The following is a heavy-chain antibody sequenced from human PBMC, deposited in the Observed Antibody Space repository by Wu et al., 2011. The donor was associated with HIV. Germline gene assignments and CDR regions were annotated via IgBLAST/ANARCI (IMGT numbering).Heavy chain of an antibody. D-gene: IGHD3-3*01. CDR3: ARVEARDFWSGYYDY. CDR1: GYTFTGYY. Sequence: QAQLVQSGAEVERPGASVKISCKASGYTFTGYYMHWVRQAPGQGLEWMGWINPNSGGTNYAQKFQGRVTMTRDTSISTAYMELSSLRSDDTAVYYCARVEARDFWSGYYDYWGQGTLVTVSS. CDR2: INPNSGGT. V-gene: IGHV1-2*02. J-gene: IGHJ4*02.